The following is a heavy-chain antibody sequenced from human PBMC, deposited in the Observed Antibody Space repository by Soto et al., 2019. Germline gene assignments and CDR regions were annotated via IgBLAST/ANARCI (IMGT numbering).Heavy chain of an antibody. CDR2: IYYSGST. J-gene: IGHJ5*02. Sequence: SETLSLTCTVSGGSIISYYWSWIRQPPGKGLEWIGYIYYSGSTNYNPSLKSRVTISVDTSKNQFSLKLTSVTAADTAAYYCARLPWADYGGIFDPWGQGTLVTVSS. V-gene: IGHV4-59*01. CDR3: ARLPWADYGGIFDP. CDR1: GGSIISYY. D-gene: IGHD4-17*01.